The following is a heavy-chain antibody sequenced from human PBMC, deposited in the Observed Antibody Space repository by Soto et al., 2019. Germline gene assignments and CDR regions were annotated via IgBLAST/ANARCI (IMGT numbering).Heavy chain of an antibody. Sequence: PSETLSLTCTVSGGSMRNYFWTWIRQPPGKGLEWIGYIHYSGTTSFFPSYNPSLRSRVTISEDTSKNQSSLKLLSVTTADTAVYFCAAGEASSRNLAPCYLDFWGQGTLVTVSS. D-gene: IGHD6-13*01. J-gene: IGHJ4*02. V-gene: IGHV4-59*01. CDR2: IHYSGTT. CDR1: GGSMRNYF. CDR3: AAGEASSRNLAPCYLDF.